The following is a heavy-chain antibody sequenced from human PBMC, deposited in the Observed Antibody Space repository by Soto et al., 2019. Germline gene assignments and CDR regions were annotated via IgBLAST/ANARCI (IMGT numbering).Heavy chain of an antibody. CDR1: GFTFSSYA. J-gene: IGHJ4*02. V-gene: IGHV3-30-3*01. CDR3: AKGSGVLDY. Sequence: GGSLRLSCAASGFTFSSYAMHWVRQAPGKGLEWVAVISYDGSNKYYADSVKGRFTISRDNSKNTLYLQMNSLRAEDTAVYYCAKGSGVLDYWGQGTLVTVSS. CDR2: ISYDGSNK. D-gene: IGHD1-26*01.